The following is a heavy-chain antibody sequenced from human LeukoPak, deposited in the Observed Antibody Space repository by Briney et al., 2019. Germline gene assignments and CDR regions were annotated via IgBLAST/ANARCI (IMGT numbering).Heavy chain of an antibody. CDR3: AKAGGGYCSSSSCHFDY. J-gene: IGHJ4*02. CDR2: LRYDGSNK. V-gene: IGHV3-30*02. D-gene: IGHD2-2*01. Sequence: GGSLRLSSAASGFTFSSYGMLWVRQAPGKGLEEVAFLRYDGSNKYYDDSVKGRLTITRDNSKNTLYLQMNSLRAEDTAVYYCAKAGGGYCSSSSCHFDYWGQGTLVTVSS. CDR1: GFTFSSYG.